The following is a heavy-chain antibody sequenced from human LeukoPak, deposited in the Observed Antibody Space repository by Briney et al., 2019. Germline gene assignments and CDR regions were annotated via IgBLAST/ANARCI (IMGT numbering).Heavy chain of an antibody. Sequence: GGSLRLSCAASGFTFSSYAMSWVRQAPGKGLEWVSAISGSGGSTYYADSVKGRFTNSRDNSKNTLYLQMNSLRAEDTAVYYCAKDVSRYCSSTSCYNPTLWGQGTLVTVSS. CDR2: ISGSGGST. D-gene: IGHD2-2*02. J-gene: IGHJ4*02. CDR3: AKDVSRYCSSTSCYNPTL. V-gene: IGHV3-23*01. CDR1: GFTFSSYA.